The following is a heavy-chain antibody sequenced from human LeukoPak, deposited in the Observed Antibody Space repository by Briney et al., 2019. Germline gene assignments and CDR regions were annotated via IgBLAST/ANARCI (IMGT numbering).Heavy chain of an antibody. CDR3: ARATYSGIYFGL. J-gene: IGHJ5*02. Sequence: GGSLRLACAASGFTFNTYEMKWVCQAPGKGLEWVSYISSSGGTNFYADSVKGRFTISRDNAKNSLYLQINSLRAEDTAIYYCARATYSGIYFGLWGQGTLVTVSS. CDR2: ISSSGGTN. CDR1: GFTFNTYE. V-gene: IGHV3-48*03. D-gene: IGHD1-26*01.